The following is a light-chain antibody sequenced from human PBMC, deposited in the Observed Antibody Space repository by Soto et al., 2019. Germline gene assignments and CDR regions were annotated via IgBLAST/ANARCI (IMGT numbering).Light chain of an antibody. J-gene: IGKJ5*01. CDR3: QQRASWVT. CDR1: QSVSSY. CDR2: DAS. V-gene: IGKV3-11*01. Sequence: EIVLTQSPATLYLSPGERATLSCRASQSVSSYLAWFQQKPGQAPRLLIYDASIRATGIPARFSGSGSETDFTLTISSLEPEDFAVYYCQQRASWVTFGQGTRLEI.